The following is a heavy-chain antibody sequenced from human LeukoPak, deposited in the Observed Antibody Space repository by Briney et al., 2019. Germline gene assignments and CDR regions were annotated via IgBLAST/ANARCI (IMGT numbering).Heavy chain of an antibody. CDR1: GFTFNNYA. CDR2: ISENGGGT. D-gene: IGHD2-21*02. Sequence: PGGSLRLSCAASGFTFNNYAMTWVRQAPGKGLEYVSGISENGGGTYYADSVKGRFTVSRDNSKNTLYLQMSSLRAEDTAIYYCAKRGLPVSTYFEDWGQGTLVTVSS. V-gene: IGHV3-23*01. CDR3: AKRGLPVSTYFED. J-gene: IGHJ4*02.